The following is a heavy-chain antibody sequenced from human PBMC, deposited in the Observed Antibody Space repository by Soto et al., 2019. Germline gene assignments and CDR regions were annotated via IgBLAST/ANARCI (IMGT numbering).Heavy chain of an antibody. CDR1: GFTFSSYA. CDR3: ANQPPTFGEEPPYGMDV. Sequence: HPGGSLRLSCAASGFTFSSYAMSWVRQAPGKGLEWVSAISGSGGSTYYADSVKGRFTISRDNSKNTLYLQMNSLRAEDTAVYYCANQPPTFGEEPPYGMDVWGQGTTVTVSS. CDR2: ISGSGGST. J-gene: IGHJ6*02. D-gene: IGHD3-10*01. V-gene: IGHV3-23*01.